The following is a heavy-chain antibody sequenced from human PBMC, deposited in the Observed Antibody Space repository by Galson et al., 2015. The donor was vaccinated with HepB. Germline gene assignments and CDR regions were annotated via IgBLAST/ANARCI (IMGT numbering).Heavy chain of an antibody. CDR1: DGPLTGYY. V-gene: IGHV4-59*08. CDR3: TAHQNWFDP. J-gene: IGHJ5*02. Sequence: SETLSLTCAVHDGPLTGYYWSWIRQPPGKGLEWIGYIYYSGSTNYNPSLKSRVTISVDTSKNQFSLKLSSVTAADTAVYYCTAHQNWFDPWGQGTLVTVSS. CDR2: IYYSGST.